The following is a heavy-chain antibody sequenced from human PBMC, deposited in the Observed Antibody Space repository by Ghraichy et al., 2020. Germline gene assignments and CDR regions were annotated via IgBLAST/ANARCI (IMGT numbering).Heavy chain of an antibody. CDR1: GFTFSGSA. V-gene: IGHV3-73*01. CDR2: IRSKANSYAT. D-gene: IGHD5-18*01. CDR3: TSITAMVDY. Sequence: GGSLRLSCAASGFTFSGSAKHWVRQASGKGLEWVGRIRSKANSYATAYAASVKGRFTISRDDSKNTAYLQMNSLKTEDTAVYYCTSITAMVDYWGQGTLVTVSS. J-gene: IGHJ4*02.